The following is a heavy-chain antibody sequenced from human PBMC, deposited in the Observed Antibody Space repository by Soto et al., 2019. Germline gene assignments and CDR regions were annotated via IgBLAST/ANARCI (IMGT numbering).Heavy chain of an antibody. Sequence: DLVESGGGLAKPGGALRLSCTDSGFTFSSHTINWVGQAPGKGLEWVSSISATGNDIYYGDSVMGRFTISRDNAKNSLYLQLNNLRVEDTAVYYCARGYDVVRVPVAIRVGYFDHWGQGTVVTVSP. CDR3: ARGYDVVRVPVAIRVGYFDH. CDR1: GFTFSSHT. CDR2: ISATGNDI. D-gene: IGHD3-16*01. J-gene: IGHJ4*02. V-gene: IGHV3-21*01.